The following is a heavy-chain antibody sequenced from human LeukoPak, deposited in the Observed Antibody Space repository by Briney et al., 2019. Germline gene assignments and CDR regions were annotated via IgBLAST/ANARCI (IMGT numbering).Heavy chain of an antibody. CDR2: IYYSGST. J-gene: IGHJ6*03. CDR1: GGSISSSNW. V-gene: IGHV4-4*02. CDR3: ARNRNPDCSSTSCYYDYYYYMDV. D-gene: IGHD2-2*01. Sequence: SETLSLTCTVSGGSISSSNWWSWVRQPPGKGLEWIGYIYYSGSTNYNPSLKSRVTISVDTSKNQFSLKLSSVTAADTAVYYCARNRNPDCSSTSCYYDYYYYMDVWGKGTTVTVSS.